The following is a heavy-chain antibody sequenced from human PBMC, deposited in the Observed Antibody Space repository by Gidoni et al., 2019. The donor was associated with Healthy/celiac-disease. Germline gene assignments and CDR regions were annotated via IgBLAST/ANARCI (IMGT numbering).Heavy chain of an antibody. D-gene: IGHD6-19*01. V-gene: IGHV3-49*03. J-gene: IGHJ4*02. CDR2: IRSKAYGGTT. CDR3: TSSYSSGWYFADQEFDY. Sequence: EVQLVESGGGLVQPGRSLRLSCTASGFTFGDYAMSWFRQAPGKGLEGLGFIRSKAYGGTTEYAASVKGRLTISRDDSKSIAYLQMNSLKTEDTAVYYCTSSYSSGWYFADQEFDYWGQGTLVTVSS. CDR1: GFTFGDYA.